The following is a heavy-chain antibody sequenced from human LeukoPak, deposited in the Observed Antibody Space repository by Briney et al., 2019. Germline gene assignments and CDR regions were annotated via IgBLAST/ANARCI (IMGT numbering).Heavy chain of an antibody. D-gene: IGHD6-19*01. J-gene: IGHJ4*02. CDR1: GFDFSSNW. Sequence: GGSLRLSCAASGFDFSSNWMHWVRHAPGQGLVWVSRIKGDGISTNYADSVKGRFTISRDIAKNTLYLQMNSLRAEDTAVYYCARSIAVAGTAGGFDYWGQGTLVTVSS. CDR3: ARSIAVAGTAGGFDY. V-gene: IGHV3-74*01. CDR2: IKGDGIST.